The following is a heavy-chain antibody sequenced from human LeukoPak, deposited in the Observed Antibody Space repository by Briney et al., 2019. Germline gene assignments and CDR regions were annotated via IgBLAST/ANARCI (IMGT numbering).Heavy chain of an antibody. J-gene: IGHJ4*02. CDR2: IRQDGSEK. CDR1: GFTFSNYW. CDR3: AGEVAATGFDY. D-gene: IGHD1-26*01. V-gene: IGHV3-7*03. Sequence: GGSLRLSCAASGFTFSNYWMSWVRQAPGKGLEWVVNIRQDGSEKYYVDSVKGRFTISRDNAKNSLFLQMNSLRAEDTAVYYCAGEVAATGFDYWGQGTLVTVSS.